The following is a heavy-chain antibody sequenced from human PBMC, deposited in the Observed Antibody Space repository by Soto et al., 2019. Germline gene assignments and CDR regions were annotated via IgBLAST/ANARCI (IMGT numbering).Heavy chain of an antibody. CDR2: ISSHGRDI. J-gene: IGHJ4*02. Sequence: GGSLRLSCEASGFTFTSDSMTWVRQAPGKGLEWVSSISSHGRDIFYADSVKGRFTISRDNAKDSLHLQMNSLTCEDSAVYYCARGAALAGKLDLWGQGTLVTVSS. D-gene: IGHD6-19*01. CDR1: GFTFTSDS. CDR3: ARGAALAGKLDL. V-gene: IGHV3-21*06.